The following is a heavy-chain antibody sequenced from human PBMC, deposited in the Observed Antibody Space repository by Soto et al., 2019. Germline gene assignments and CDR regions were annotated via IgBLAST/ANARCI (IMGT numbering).Heavy chain of an antibody. J-gene: IGHJ2*01. CDR1: EDTFRDYA. CDR2: IIPIFGTA. D-gene: IGHD3-22*01. Sequence: SVKVSCKASEDTFRDYAISWVRQAPGQGLEWMGGIIPIFGTANYEQKFQGRVTITADTSANTVYLELSSLISEDTAVYYCASNKYDSSAYYYWYLGLWGRGTLVTVSS. CDR3: ASNKYDSSAYYYWYLGL. V-gene: IGHV1-69*06.